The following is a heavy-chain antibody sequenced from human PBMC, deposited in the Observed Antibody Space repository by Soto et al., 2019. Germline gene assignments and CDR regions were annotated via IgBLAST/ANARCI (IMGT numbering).Heavy chain of an antibody. CDR2: ISGSGGST. CDR3: AKAEYCSSTSCYMVGGDFDY. CDR1: GFTFSSYA. J-gene: IGHJ4*02. D-gene: IGHD2-2*02. Sequence: EVQLLESGGGLVQPGGSLRLSCAASGFTFSSYAMSRVRQAPGKGLEWVSAISGSGGSTYYADSVKGRFTISRDNSKNTLYLQMNSLRAEDTAVYYCAKAEYCSSTSCYMVGGDFDYWGQGTLVTVSS. V-gene: IGHV3-23*01.